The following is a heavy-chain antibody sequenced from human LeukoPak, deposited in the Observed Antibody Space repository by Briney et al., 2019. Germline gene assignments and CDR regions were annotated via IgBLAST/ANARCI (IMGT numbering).Heavy chain of an antibody. V-gene: IGHV1-2*06. Sequence: ASVKVSCKASGYTSNGYYMHWVRYAPGQGLEWMGRINPNSGGTNYAQKFQGRVTITRDTSISTAYMELIRLTSDDTAVSYCASFVDTAMDAFHIWAQGIMVTVSS. CDR2: INPNSGGT. D-gene: IGHD5-18*01. CDR1: GYTSNGYY. J-gene: IGHJ3*02. CDR3: ASFVDTAMDAFHI.